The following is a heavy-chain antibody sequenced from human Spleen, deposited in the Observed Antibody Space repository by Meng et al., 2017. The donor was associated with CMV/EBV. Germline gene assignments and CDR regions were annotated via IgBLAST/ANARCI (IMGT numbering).Heavy chain of an antibody. CDR1: GGSISSYY. Sequence: QVQLEESGPGLAKPSEPLSLTCTVSGGSISSYYWSWIRQPAGKGLEWIGRIYTSGSTNYNPSLKSRVTMSVDTSKNQFSLKLSSVTAADTAVYYCASIAAAGTAIVYWGQGTLVTVSS. V-gene: IGHV4-4*07. CDR3: ASIAAAGTAIVY. J-gene: IGHJ4*02. D-gene: IGHD6-13*01. CDR2: IYTSGST.